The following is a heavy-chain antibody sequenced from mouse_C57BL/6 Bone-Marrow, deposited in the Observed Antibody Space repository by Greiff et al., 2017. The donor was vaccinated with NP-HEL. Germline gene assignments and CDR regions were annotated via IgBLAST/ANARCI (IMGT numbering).Heavy chain of an antibody. CDR2: IHPNSGST. CDR1: GYTFTSYW. V-gene: IGHV1-64*01. D-gene: IGHD2-3*01. Sequence: QVQLKQSGAELVKPGASVKLSCKASGYTFTSYWMHWVKQRPGQGLEWIGMIHPNSGSTNYNEKFKSKATLTVDKSSSTAYMQLSSLTSEDSAVYYCARYGRWLLSYAMDYWGQGTSVTVSS. CDR3: ARYGRWLLSYAMDY. J-gene: IGHJ4*01.